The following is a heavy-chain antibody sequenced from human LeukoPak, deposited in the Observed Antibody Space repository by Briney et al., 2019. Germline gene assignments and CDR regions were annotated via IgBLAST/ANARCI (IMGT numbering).Heavy chain of an antibody. CDR3: ARPASNYPYYFDY. CDR2: IYSSGSP. J-gene: IGHJ4*02. CDR1: GGSISTYY. D-gene: IGHD4-11*01. V-gene: IGHV4-59*01. Sequence: SETLSLTCTVSGGSISTYYWSWIRQPPGKGLEWIGYIYSSGSPSYNPSLKSRVAISLDTSKNQFSLKLSSVTAADTAVYFCARPASNYPYYFDYWGQGTLVTVSS.